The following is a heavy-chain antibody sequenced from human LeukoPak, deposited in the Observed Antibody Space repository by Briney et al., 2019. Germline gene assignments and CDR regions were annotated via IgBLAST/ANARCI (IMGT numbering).Heavy chain of an antibody. D-gene: IGHD1-1*01. CDR1: GGTFSSYA. V-gene: IGHV1-69*13. CDR3: ARGPIPYNWNERFHAFDI. Sequence: ASVKVSCKASGGTFSSYAISWVRQAPGQGLEWMGGIIPIFGTANYAQKFQGRVTITADESTSTAYMELSSLGSEDTAVYYCARGPIPYNWNERFHAFDIWGQGTMVTVSS. J-gene: IGHJ3*02. CDR2: IIPIFGTA.